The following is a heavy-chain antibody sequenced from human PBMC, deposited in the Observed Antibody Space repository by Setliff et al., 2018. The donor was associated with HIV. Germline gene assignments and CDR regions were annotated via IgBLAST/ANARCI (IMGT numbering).Heavy chain of an antibody. Sequence: ASVKVSCKSSGYTFTYLFIHWVRLAPGRGLEWVGLINPKTGDTSYAQKFQGRVTMTRDTSISTAYMDLDRLGSDDTAVYYCARDPRFSGYAQAFDYWGQGSLVT. J-gene: IGHJ4*02. CDR2: INPKTGDT. CDR3: ARDPRFSGYAQAFDY. D-gene: IGHD5-12*01. V-gene: IGHV1-2*02. CDR1: GYTFTYLF.